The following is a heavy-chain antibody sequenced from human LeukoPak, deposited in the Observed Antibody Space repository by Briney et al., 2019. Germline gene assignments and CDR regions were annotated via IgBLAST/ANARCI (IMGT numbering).Heavy chain of an antibody. CDR1: GFTFSSYA. J-gene: IGHJ4*02. CDR2: ISGSGGST. D-gene: IGHD3-10*01. CDR3: ARERADYYGSGDDY. Sequence: GGSLRLSCAASGFTFSSYAMSWVRQAPGKGLEWVSAISGSGGSTYYADSVKGRFTISRDNSKNTLYLQMNSLRDEGTAVYYCARERADYYGSGDDYWGQGALVTVSS. V-gene: IGHV3-23*01.